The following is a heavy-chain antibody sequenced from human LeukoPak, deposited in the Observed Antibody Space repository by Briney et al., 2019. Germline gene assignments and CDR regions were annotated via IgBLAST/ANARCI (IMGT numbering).Heavy chain of an antibody. CDR2: ISAYNGNT. D-gene: IGHD3-10*01. J-gene: IGHJ6*02. CDR3: ASVPHYGSTKEYGMDV. CDR1: TSR. Sequence: GASVKVSCKATSRISWVRQAPGQGLEWMGWISAYNGNTNYAQKLQGRVTMTTDTSTRKAYMELRSLRSDDTAVYYCASVPHYGSTKEYGMDVWGQGTTVTVSS. V-gene: IGHV1-18*01.